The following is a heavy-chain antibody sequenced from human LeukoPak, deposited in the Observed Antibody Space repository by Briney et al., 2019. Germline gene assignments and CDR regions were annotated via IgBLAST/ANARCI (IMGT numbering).Heavy chain of an antibody. D-gene: IGHD3-3*01. Sequence: SEILSLTCTVSGGSISSGDYYWSWIRQPPGKGLEWIGYIYYSGSTYYNPSLKSRVTISVDTSKNQFSLKLSSVTAADTAVYYCAQGEFLEWLPLDYWGQGTLVTVSS. V-gene: IGHV4-30-4*08. CDR1: GGSISSGDYY. CDR2: IYYSGST. J-gene: IGHJ4*02. CDR3: AQGEFLEWLPLDY.